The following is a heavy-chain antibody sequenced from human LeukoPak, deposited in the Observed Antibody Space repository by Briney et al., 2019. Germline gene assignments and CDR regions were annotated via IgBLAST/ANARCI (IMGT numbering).Heavy chain of an antibody. CDR1: GYTFTNYG. Sequence: ASVNVSCKASGYTFTNYGISWVRQAPGQGLEWMGWISAYNGNTNYAQKLQGRVTMTTDTSTSTAYMELRSLRSDDTAVYYCARTITIFGVVTLSAFDIWGQGTMVTVSS. D-gene: IGHD3-3*01. CDR2: ISAYNGNT. J-gene: IGHJ3*02. V-gene: IGHV1-18*01. CDR3: ARTITIFGVVTLSAFDI.